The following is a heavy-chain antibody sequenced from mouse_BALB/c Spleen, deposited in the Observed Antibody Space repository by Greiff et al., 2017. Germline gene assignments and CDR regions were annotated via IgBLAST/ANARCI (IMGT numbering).Heavy chain of an antibody. CDR2: INPSSGYT. CDR1: GYTFTSYT. Sequence: LQESAAELARPGASVKMSCKASGYTFTSYTMHWVKQRPGQGLEWIGYINPSSGYTEYNQKFKDKTTLTADKSSSTAYMQLSSLTSEDSAVYYCARGPKDYYAMDYWGQGTSVTVSS. V-gene: IGHV1-4*02. J-gene: IGHJ4*01. CDR3: ARGPKDYYAMDY.